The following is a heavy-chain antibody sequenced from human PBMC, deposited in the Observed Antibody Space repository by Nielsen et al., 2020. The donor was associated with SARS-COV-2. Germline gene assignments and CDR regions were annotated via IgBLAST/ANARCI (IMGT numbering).Heavy chain of an antibody. CDR3: AKDLIAVAGTDRETYYYYYGMDV. Sequence: GESLKISCAASGFTFSSYAMSWVRQAPGKGLEWVSAISGSGGSTYYADSVKGRFTISRDNSKNTLYLQMNSLRAEDTAVYYCAKDLIAVAGTDRETYYYYYGMDVWGQGTTVTVSS. D-gene: IGHD6-19*01. V-gene: IGHV3-23*01. J-gene: IGHJ6*02. CDR2: ISGSGGST. CDR1: GFTFSSYA.